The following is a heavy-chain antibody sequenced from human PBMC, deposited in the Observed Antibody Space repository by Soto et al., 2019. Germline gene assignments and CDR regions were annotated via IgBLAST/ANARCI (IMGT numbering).Heavy chain of an antibody. CDR3: ARTGYDRSGYFVEYYFDY. CDR2: ISNDGSNP. D-gene: IGHD3-22*01. CDR1: GFTFSKYA. Sequence: LRLSCAASGFTFSKYAMHWVRQARGTGLEWVAVISNDGSNPYYADSVKGRFTISRDNSKNTLYLQMNSLREEDTAVYYCARTGYDRSGYFVEYYFDYWGQGTLVTVSS. V-gene: IGHV3-30-3*01. J-gene: IGHJ4*02.